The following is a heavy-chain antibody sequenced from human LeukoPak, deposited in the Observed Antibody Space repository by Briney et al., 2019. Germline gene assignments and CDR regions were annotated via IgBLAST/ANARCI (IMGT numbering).Heavy chain of an antibody. CDR3: ARGQRPTDITIFLTPFYYHMDV. J-gene: IGHJ6*03. Sequence: EASVKVSCKASGGTFGNYAISWVRQAPGHGLEWMGGIIPIYGTTNYEQKFQGRGTITTDESTSSAYMDMSRLRSEDTALYYCARGQRPTDITIFLTPFYYHMDVWGKGTTVTVS. CDR1: GGTFGNYA. V-gene: IGHV1-69*05. D-gene: IGHD3-9*01. CDR2: IIPIYGTT.